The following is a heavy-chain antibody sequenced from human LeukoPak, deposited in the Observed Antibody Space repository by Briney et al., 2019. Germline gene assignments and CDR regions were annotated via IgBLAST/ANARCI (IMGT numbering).Heavy chain of an antibody. CDR3: GRDALVGYFSYYYMDV. Sequence: PSETLSLTCTVSGGAITSHYWTWIRQSPVKGLEWIGDISNSGSTSYNPSLKSRVTVSIDTSKNQFSLKLSSVTAADPAVYYCGRDALVGYFSYYYMDVWGRGTTVTVSS. V-gene: IGHV4-59*11. J-gene: IGHJ6*03. D-gene: IGHD2-15*01. CDR2: ISNSGST. CDR1: GGAITSHY.